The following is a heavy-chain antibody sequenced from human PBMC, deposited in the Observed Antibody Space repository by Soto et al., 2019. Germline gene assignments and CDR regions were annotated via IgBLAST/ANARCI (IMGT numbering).Heavy chain of an antibody. Sequence: GGSLRLSCAASGFTFSSYSMNWVRQAPGKGLEWVSYISSSSSTIYYADSVKGRFTISRDNAKNSLYLQMNSLRDEDTAVYYCAREDSSGYYGDRMYFDYWGQGTLVTVSS. D-gene: IGHD3-22*01. CDR2: ISSSSSTI. J-gene: IGHJ4*02. CDR3: AREDSSGYYGDRMYFDY. CDR1: GFTFSSYS. V-gene: IGHV3-48*02.